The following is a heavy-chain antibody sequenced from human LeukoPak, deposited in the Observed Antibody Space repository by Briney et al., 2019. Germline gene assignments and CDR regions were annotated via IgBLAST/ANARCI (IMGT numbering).Heavy chain of an antibody. V-gene: IGHV4-59*11. Sequence: PSKTLSLTCTVSGGSISSHYWSWIRQPPGKGLEWIGYIYYSGSTNYNPSLKSRVTISVDTSKNQFSLKLSSVTAADTAVYYCASLPYDSSGYSTDYWGQGTLVTVSS. CDR1: GGSISSHY. CDR3: ASLPYDSSGYSTDY. J-gene: IGHJ4*02. CDR2: IYYSGST. D-gene: IGHD3-22*01.